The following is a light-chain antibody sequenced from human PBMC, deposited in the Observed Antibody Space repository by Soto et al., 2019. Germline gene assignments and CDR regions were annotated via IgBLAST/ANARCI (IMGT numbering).Light chain of an antibody. CDR3: QQYGSSPQT. Sequence: EIVLTQSPGTLSLSPGERATLSCRASQSVSSSYLAWYQQKPGQAPRLLIYGASSRATGIPDRFSGSGSGTDFTLTISGLEPEDFAVYYCQQYGSSPQTFGQGTRLEI. CDR2: GAS. J-gene: IGKJ5*01. V-gene: IGKV3-20*01. CDR1: QSVSSSY.